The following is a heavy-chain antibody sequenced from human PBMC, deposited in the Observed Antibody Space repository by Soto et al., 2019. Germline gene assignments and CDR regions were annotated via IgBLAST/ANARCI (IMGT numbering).Heavy chain of an antibody. Sequence: GGSLRLSCESSGFPFSNFAMSWVRPAPGKGLEWVSGISASGRDTYYADSVKDRFTISRDNSKNTVYLQVNSLRADDTAIYYCAKGKSSGWYYFDYWGQGTPVTVSA. CDR1: GFPFSNFA. CDR3: AKGKSSGWYYFDY. V-gene: IGHV3-23*01. CDR2: ISASGRDT. D-gene: IGHD6-19*01. J-gene: IGHJ4*02.